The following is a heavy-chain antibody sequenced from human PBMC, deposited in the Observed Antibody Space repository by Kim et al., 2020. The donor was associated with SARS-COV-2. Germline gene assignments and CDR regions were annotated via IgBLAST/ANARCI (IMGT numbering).Heavy chain of an antibody. CDR1: GGSFSGYY. D-gene: IGHD2-2*02. CDR3: ARGLRYCSSTSCYTLGWF. Sequence: SETLSLTCAVYGGSFSGYYWSWIRQPPGKGLEWIGEINHSGSTNYNPSLKSRVTISVDTSKNQFSLKLSSVTAADTAVYYCARGLRYCSSTSCYTLGWF. V-gene: IGHV4-34*01. J-gene: IGHJ5*01. CDR2: INHSGST.